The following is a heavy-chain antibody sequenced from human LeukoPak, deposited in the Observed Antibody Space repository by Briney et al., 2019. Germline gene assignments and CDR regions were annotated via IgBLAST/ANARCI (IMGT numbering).Heavy chain of an antibody. Sequence: SETLSLTCTVSGGSISSYYWGWIRQPPGKGLEWIGSIYYSGSTYYNPSLKSRVTISVDTSKNQFSLKLSSVTAADTAVYYCARLGIAAAETNNAFDIWGQGTMVTVSS. J-gene: IGHJ3*02. V-gene: IGHV4-39*01. CDR3: ARLGIAAAETNNAFDI. D-gene: IGHD6-13*01. CDR2: IYYSGST. CDR1: GGSISSYY.